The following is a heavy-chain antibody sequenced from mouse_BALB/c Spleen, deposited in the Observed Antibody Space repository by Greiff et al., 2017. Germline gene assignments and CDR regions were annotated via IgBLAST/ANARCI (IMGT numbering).Heavy chain of an antibody. V-gene: IGHV14-3*02. CDR1: GFNIKDTY. CDR3: ARPARATSMDY. Sequence: VQLQQSGAELVKPGASVKLSCTASGFNIKDTYMHWVKQRPEQGLEWIGRIDPANGNTKYDPKFQGKATITADTSSNTAYLQLSSLTSEDTAVYYCARPARATSMDYWGQGTLVTVSA. J-gene: IGHJ3*01. CDR2: IDPANGNT. D-gene: IGHD3-1*01.